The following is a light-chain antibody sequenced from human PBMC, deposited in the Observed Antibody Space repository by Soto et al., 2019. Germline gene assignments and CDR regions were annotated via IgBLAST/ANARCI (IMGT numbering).Light chain of an antibody. Sequence: DIQMTQSPSTLSASVGDRVTITCRASQSIDTWLAWYQQKPGTAPKLLIYKASTLESGVPSRFSGSRSGTESTLTVSSLQPDDFATYYCQQYNDSFPYTFGQGTKLQI. CDR2: KAS. CDR1: QSIDTW. CDR3: QQYNDSFPYT. J-gene: IGKJ2*01. V-gene: IGKV1-5*03.